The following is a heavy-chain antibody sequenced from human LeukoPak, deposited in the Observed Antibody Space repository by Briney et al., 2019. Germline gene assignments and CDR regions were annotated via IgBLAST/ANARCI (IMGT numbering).Heavy chain of an antibody. J-gene: IGHJ4*02. CDR2: INHSGST. D-gene: IGHD4-17*01. Sequence: SETLSLTCAVYGGSFSGYYWSWIRQPPGKGLEWIGEINHSGSTNYNPSLKSRVTISVDTSKIQFSLKLSSVTAADTAVYYCARAPGDYGPHYLDYWGQGTPVTVSS. V-gene: IGHV4-34*01. CDR3: ARAPGDYGPHYLDY. CDR1: GGSFSGYY.